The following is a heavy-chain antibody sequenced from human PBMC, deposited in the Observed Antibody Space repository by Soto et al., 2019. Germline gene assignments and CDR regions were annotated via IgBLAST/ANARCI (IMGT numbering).Heavy chain of an antibody. Sequence: SETLSLTCTVSGGSISSYYWSWIRQPPGKGLEWIGYIYYSGSTNYNPSLKSRVTISVDTSKNQFSLKLSSVTAADTAVYYCATEGYSYNPDFDYWGQGTLVTVSS. V-gene: IGHV4-59*12. CDR2: IYYSGST. CDR1: GGSISSYY. D-gene: IGHD5-18*01. CDR3: ATEGYSYNPDFDY. J-gene: IGHJ4*02.